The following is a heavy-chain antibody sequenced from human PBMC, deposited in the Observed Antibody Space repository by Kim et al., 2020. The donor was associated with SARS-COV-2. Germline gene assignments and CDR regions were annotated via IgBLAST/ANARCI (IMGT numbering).Heavy chain of an antibody. CDR3: AKAGYCSSTSCLDYYYYGMDV. V-gene: IGHV3-30*18. CDR2: ISYDGSNK. J-gene: IGHJ6*02. CDR1: GFTFSSYG. D-gene: IGHD2-2*01. Sequence: GGSLRLSCAASGFTFSSYGMHWVRQAPGKGLEWVAVISYDGSNKYYADSVKGRFTISRDNSKNTLYLQMNSLRAEDTAVYYCAKAGYCSSTSCLDYYYYGMDVWGQGTTVTVSS.